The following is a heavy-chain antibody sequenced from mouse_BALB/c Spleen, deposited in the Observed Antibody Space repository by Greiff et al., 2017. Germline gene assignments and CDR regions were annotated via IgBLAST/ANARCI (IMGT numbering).Heavy chain of an antibody. CDR1: GFNIKDYY. V-gene: IGHV14-1*02. CDR3: ARGGYDKNWYFDV. D-gene: IGHD2-14*01. J-gene: IGHJ1*01. Sequence: EVQLQQSGAELVRPGALVKLSCKASGFNIKDYYMHWVKQRPEQGLEWIGWIDPENGNTIYDPKFQGKASITADTSSNTAYLQLSSLTSEDTAVYYCARGGYDKNWYFDVWGAGTTVTVSS. CDR2: IDPENGNT.